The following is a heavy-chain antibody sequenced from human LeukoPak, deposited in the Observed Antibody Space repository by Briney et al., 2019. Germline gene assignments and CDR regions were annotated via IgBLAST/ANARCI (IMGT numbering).Heavy chain of an antibody. CDR2: IIPIFGTA. CDR3: ARDTRGRSLEWLSKGALLGY. V-gene: IGHV1-69*05. J-gene: IGHJ4*02. CDR1: GGTFSSYA. D-gene: IGHD3-3*01. Sequence: GASVKVSCKASGGTFSSYAISWVRQAPGQGLEWMGGIIPIFGTANYAQKFQGRVTITTDESTSTAYMELSSLRSEDTAVYYCARDTRGRSLEWLSKGALLGYWGQGTLVTVSS.